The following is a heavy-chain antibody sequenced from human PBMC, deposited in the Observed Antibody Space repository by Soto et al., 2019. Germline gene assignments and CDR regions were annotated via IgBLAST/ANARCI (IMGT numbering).Heavy chain of an antibody. Sequence: SVKVSCKASGGTFSSYAISWVRQAPGQGLERMGGIIPIFGTANYAQKFQGRVTITADESTSTAYMELSSLRSEDTAVYYCARALTYYYDSSGYPPYGMDVWGQGTTVTVS. CDR3: ARALTYYYDSSGYPPYGMDV. CDR1: GGTFSSYA. D-gene: IGHD3-22*01. CDR2: IIPIFGTA. J-gene: IGHJ6*02. V-gene: IGHV1-69*13.